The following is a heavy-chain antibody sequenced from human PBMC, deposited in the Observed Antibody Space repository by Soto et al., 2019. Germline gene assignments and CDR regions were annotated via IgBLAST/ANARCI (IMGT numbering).Heavy chain of an antibody. Sequence: QVQLVQSGAEVKKPGSSVKVSCGASGGTFSGHAISWVRQAPGQGPEWMGGLIPLFGTTQHAQNFEDRVTITAAKSQSTAYMELASLRCEDTAICFSARGPNWAYRFDSWGQGTLVTVSS. V-gene: IGHV1-69*06. CDR2: LIPLFGTT. CDR3: ARGPNWAYRFDS. J-gene: IGHJ4*02. CDR1: GGTFSGHA. D-gene: IGHD2-21*01.